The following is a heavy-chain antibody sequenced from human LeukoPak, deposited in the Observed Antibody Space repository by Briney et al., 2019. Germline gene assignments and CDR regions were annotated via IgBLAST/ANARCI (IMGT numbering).Heavy chain of an antibody. D-gene: IGHD2-15*01. CDR2: ISGSGGST. J-gene: IGHJ4*02. CDR3: AKDEWDCSGGSCYSAY. Sequence: TGGSLRLSCAASGFTFSSYAMSWVRQAPGKGLEWVSAISGSGGSTYYADSVKGRLTISRDNSKNTLYLQMNSLRAEDTAVYYCAKDEWDCSGGSCYSAYWGQGTLVTVSS. CDR1: GFTFSSYA. V-gene: IGHV3-23*01.